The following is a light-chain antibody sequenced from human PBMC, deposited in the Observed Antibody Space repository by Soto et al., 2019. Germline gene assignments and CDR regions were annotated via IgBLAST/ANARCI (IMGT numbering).Light chain of an antibody. CDR1: QTISSW. CDR2: KAS. V-gene: IGKV1-5*03. CDR3: QHYNSYSEA. Sequence: DIQITQSPSNLSGSVGDRVTITCRASQTISSWLAWYQQKPGKAPKLLIYKASTLKSGVPSRFSGSGSGTEFTLTISSLQPDDFATYYCQHYNSYSEAFGQGTKLDIK. J-gene: IGKJ1*01.